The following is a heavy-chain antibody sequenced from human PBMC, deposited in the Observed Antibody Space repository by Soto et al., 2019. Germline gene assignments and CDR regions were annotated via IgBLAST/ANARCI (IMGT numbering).Heavy chain of an antibody. CDR1: GYSFTSYW. CDR2: IYPGDSDT. J-gene: IGHJ3*02. V-gene: IGHV5-51*01. Sequence: PGESLKISCKGSGYSFTSYWIGWVRQMPGKGLEWMGIIYPGDSDTRCSPSFQGQVTISADKSISTAYLQWSSLKASDTAMYYCARRQYCSGGNCYSGAFDIWGQGTMVTVSS. D-gene: IGHD2-15*01. CDR3: ARRQYCSGGNCYSGAFDI.